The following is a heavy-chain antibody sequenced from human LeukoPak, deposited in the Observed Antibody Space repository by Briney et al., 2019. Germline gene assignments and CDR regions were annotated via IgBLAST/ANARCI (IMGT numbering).Heavy chain of an antibody. D-gene: IGHD6-6*01. CDR2: INPNNGGT. CDR1: GYTFTGYY. J-gene: IGHJ3*02. Sequence: ASVKVSCKASGYTFTGYYMHRVRQAPGQGLEWMGWINPNNGGTDYAQKFQGRVTLTRDTSITTAYMDLSRLTSDDTAVYYCARAPSSAAFDIWGQGTMVTVSS. CDR3: ARAPSSAAFDI. V-gene: IGHV1-2*02.